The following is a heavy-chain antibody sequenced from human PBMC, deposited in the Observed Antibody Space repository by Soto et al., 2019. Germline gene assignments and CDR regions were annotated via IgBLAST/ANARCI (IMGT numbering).Heavy chain of an antibody. V-gene: IGHV1-69*13. CDR3: ARDRRDGYGMDV. J-gene: IGHJ6*02. CDR2: IIPIFGTA. Sequence: GASVKVSCKASGGTFSSYSIRWVRQAPGQGLEWMGGIIPIFGTANYAQKFQGRVTITADESTSTAYMELSSLRSEDTAVYYCARDRRDGYGMDVWGQGTTVTVSS. CDR1: GGTFSSYS.